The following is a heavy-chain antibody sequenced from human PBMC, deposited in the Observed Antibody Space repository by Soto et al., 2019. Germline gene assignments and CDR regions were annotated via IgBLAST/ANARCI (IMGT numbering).Heavy chain of an antibody. CDR2: MKQDGSRT. V-gene: IGHV3-7*05. CDR1: GFTFSNHW. J-gene: IGHJ4*02. CDR3: ARGISHGWYPALDY. D-gene: IGHD6-19*01. Sequence: EVQLVESGGGLVQPGGSLRLSCAASGFTFSNHWMGWVRQAPGKGLEWVANMKQDGSRTYYVDSVKGRFTISRDTAKSSLFLLMNSLRADDTAAYYCARGISHGWYPALDYWGPGTLGTVSS.